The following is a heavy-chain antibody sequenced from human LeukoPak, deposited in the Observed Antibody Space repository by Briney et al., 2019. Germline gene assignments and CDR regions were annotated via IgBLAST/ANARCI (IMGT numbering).Heavy chain of an antibody. CDR1: GGSISSYH. D-gene: IGHD3-22*01. CDR3: ARHSSGYLSYFDY. V-gene: IGHV4-59*08. CDR2: IYYSGST. Sequence: PSETLSLTCTVSGGSISSYHWSWIRQPPGKGLEWIGYIYYSGSTNYNPSLKSRVTISQDTSKNQFSLKVSSVTAADTAVYYCARHSSGYLSYFDYWGQGTLVPVS. J-gene: IGHJ4*02.